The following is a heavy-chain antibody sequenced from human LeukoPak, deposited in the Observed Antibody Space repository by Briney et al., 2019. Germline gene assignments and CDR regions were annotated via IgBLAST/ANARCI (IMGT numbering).Heavy chain of an antibody. V-gene: IGHV1-69*04. Sequence: SVKVSCKASGGSFSSHAISWVRHAPGQGLEWMGRIIPLFTITNAALNFQGRVTFTADKSTPTFYMELSSLRSDDTAVYYCARDTSSGRGGMDVWGQGTTVTVSS. CDR3: ARDTSSGRGGMDV. CDR2: IIPLFTIT. J-gene: IGHJ6*02. CDR1: GGSFSSHA. D-gene: IGHD3-22*01.